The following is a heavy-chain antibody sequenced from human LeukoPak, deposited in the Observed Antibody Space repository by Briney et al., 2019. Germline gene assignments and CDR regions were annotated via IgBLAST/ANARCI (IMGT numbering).Heavy chain of an antibody. Sequence: ASVKVSCKASGYTFTGYYLHWVRQAPGQGLEWMGRIDPDSGGTHYAQKFQVRVTVTRDTSITTVYMELSGLTSDDTAVYYCARVPGPYTTSRFDYWGQGTLVTVSS. CDR3: ARVPGPYTTSRFDY. D-gene: IGHD2-2*02. CDR2: IDPDSGGT. V-gene: IGHV1-2*02. J-gene: IGHJ4*02. CDR1: GYTFTGYY.